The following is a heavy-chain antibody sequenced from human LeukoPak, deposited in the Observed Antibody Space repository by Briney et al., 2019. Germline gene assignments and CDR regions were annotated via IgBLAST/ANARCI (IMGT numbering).Heavy chain of an antibody. V-gene: IGHV3-30*02. D-gene: IGHD3-10*01. CDR1: GFTFSSYW. CDR3: ARDSYYGSGSPCYFDY. CDR2: IQYDGSNK. J-gene: IGHJ4*02. Sequence: PGGSLRLSCAASGFTFSSYWMSWVRQAPGKGLEWVAFIQYDGSNKYYADSVKGRFTISRDNSKNTLYLQMNSLRAEDTAVYYCARDSYYGSGSPCYFDYWGQGTLVTVSS.